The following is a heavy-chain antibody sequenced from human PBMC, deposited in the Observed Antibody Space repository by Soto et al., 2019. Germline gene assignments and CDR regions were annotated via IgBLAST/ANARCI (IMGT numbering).Heavy chain of an antibody. CDR2: IYYSGST. CDR3: ARQRYYGMDV. J-gene: IGHJ6*04. CDR1: GGSISSYY. V-gene: IGHV4-59*01. Sequence: SETLSLTCTVSGGSISSYYWSWIRQPPGKGLEWIGNIYYSGSTNYNPSLKSRVTISVDTSKNQFSLKLSSVTAADTAVYYCARQRYYGMDVWGAGTTVTVSS.